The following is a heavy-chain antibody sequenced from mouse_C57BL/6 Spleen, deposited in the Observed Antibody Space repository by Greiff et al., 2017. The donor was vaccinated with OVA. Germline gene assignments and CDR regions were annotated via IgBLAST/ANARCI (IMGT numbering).Heavy chain of an antibody. D-gene: IGHD1-1*01. J-gene: IGHJ4*01. CDR1: GYTFTSYW. V-gene: IGHV1-53*01. Sequence: QVQLQQPGTELVKPGASVKLSCKASGYTFTSYWMHWVKQRPGQGLEWIGNINPSNGGTNYNEKFKSKATLTVDKSSSTAYMQLSSLTSEDSAVYYCAREDYYYGSSYYYARDYWGQGTSVTVSS. CDR3: AREDYYYGSSYYYARDY. CDR2: INPSNGGT.